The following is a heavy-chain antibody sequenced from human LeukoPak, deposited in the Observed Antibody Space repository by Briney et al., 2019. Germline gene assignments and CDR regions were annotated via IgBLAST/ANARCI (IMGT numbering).Heavy chain of an antibody. CDR3: ARAHTIFGVVITDYYFDY. Sequence: SETLSLTCAVYGGSFSGYYWSWIRQPPGKGLEWIGEINHSGSTNYNPSLKSRVTISVDTSKNQFSLKVSSVTAADTAVYYCARAHTIFGVVITDYYFDYWGQGTLVTVSS. CDR1: GGSFSGYY. D-gene: IGHD3-3*01. V-gene: IGHV4-34*01. CDR2: INHSGST. J-gene: IGHJ4*02.